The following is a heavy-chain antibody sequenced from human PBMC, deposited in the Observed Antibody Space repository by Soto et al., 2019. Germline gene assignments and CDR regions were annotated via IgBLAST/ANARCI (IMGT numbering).Heavy chain of an antibody. CDR1: GGSISSGGYS. Sequence: SETLSLTCAVSGGSISSGGYSWSWIRQPPGKGLEWIGYIYHSGSTYYNPSLKSRVTISVDRSKNQFSLKLSSVTAADTAVYYCARLPARWGQGTLVTVCS. J-gene: IGHJ4*02. CDR2: IYHSGST. CDR3: ARLPAR. D-gene: IGHD2-2*01. V-gene: IGHV4-30-2*01.